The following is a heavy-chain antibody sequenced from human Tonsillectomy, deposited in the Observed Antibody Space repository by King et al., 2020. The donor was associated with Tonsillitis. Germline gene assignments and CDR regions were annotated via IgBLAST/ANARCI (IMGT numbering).Heavy chain of an antibody. V-gene: IGHV1-18*04. Sequence: QLVQSGAEVKKPGASVTVSCKASGYTFTSHGISWLRQAPGKGLEWMGWISAYNGDTNYAQRLQGRVTMTRDTSTSTAYMELRSLRSDDPAVYYCARDMHGSIPTFDAFNICGQGTMVTVSS. CDR3: ARDMHGSIPTFDAFNI. D-gene: IGHD2-2*01. CDR2: ISAYNGDT. CDR1: GYTFTSHG. J-gene: IGHJ3*02.